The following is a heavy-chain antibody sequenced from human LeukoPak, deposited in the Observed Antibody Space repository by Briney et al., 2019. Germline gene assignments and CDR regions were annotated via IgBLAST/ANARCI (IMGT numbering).Heavy chain of an antibody. J-gene: IGHJ6*03. Sequence: GGTLRLSCAASGFTFSGYYMYWVRQAPGQGLEWMGWINPNSGGTNYAQKFQGRVTMTRDTSTSTAYMELSRLRSDDTAVYYCARAIVDTLVRGATQSASGYYYYMDVWGKGTTVSVSS. D-gene: IGHD3-10*01. CDR3: ARAIVDTLVRGATQSASGYYYYMDV. V-gene: IGHV1-2*02. CDR2: INPNSGGT. CDR1: GFTFSGYY.